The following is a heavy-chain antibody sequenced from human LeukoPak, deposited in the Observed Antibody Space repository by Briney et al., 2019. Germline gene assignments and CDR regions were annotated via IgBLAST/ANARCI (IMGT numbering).Heavy chain of an antibody. CDR1: GGSFSGYY. D-gene: IGHD6-13*01. V-gene: IGHV4-34*01. J-gene: IGHJ4*02. CDR2: INHSGST. Sequence: MTSETLSLTCAVYGGSFSGYYWSWIRQPPGKGLEWIGEINHSGSTNYNPSLKSRVTISVDTSKNQFSLKLSSVTAADTAVYYCARVSSLYSSSWYRFDYWGQGTLVTISS. CDR3: ARVSSLYSSSWYRFDY.